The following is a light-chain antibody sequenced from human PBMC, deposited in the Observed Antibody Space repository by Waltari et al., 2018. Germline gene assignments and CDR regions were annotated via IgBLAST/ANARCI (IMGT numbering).Light chain of an antibody. CDR2: KGD. Sequence: QTVVTQEPSLSVSPGGTVTLTCAFSSGSVSSTSYAPWSRPTPGQAPRTLVYKGDSSTFGVPDRFSGSVLGNKAALTITGAQADDESDYLCSMAMGSGIGVCGGGTQLTVL. CDR1: SGSVSSTSY. CDR3: SMAMGSGIGV. J-gene: IGLJ3*02. V-gene: IGLV8-61*01.